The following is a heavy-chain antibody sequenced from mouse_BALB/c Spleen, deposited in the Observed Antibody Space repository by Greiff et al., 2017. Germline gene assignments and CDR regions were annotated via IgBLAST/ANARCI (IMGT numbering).Heavy chain of an antibody. CDR1: GFNIKDTY. V-gene: IGHV14-3*02. CDR2: IDPANGNT. J-gene: IGHJ3*01. CDR3: ARGSSGYSWFAY. D-gene: IGHD3-1*01. Sequence: VQLQQSGAELVKPGASVKLSCTASGFNIKDTYMPWVKQRPEQGLEWIGRIDPANGNTKYDPKFQGKATITADTSSNTAYLQLSSLTSEDTAVYYCARGSSGYSWFAYWGQGTLVTVAA.